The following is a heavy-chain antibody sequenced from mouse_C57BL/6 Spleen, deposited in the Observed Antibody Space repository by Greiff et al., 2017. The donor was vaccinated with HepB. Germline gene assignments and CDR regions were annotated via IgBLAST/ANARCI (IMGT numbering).Heavy chain of an antibody. CDR1: GFTFSDYY. Sequence: EVKLMESGGGLVQPGGSLKLSCAASGFTFSDYYMYWVRQTPEKRLEWVAYISNGGGSTYYPDTVKGRFTISRDNAKNTLYLQMSRLKSEDTAMYYCARLSPQLTGTMDYWGQGTSVTVSS. CDR2: ISNGGGST. V-gene: IGHV5-12*01. D-gene: IGHD4-1*01. CDR3: ARLSPQLTGTMDY. J-gene: IGHJ4*01.